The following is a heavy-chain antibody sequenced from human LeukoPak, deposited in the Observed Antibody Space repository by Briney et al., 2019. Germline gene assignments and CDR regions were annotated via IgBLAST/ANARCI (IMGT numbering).Heavy chain of an antibody. CDR2: INHSGST. D-gene: IGHD6-13*01. J-gene: IGHJ3*02. Sequence: SETLSLTCAVYGGSFSGYYWSWIRQPPGKGMEWIGEINHSGSTNYNPSLKSRVTISVDTSKNQFSLKLSSVTAADTAVYYCARGRPWYSNDAFDIWGQGTMVTVSS. CDR3: ARGRPWYSNDAFDI. CDR1: GGSFSGYY. V-gene: IGHV4-34*01.